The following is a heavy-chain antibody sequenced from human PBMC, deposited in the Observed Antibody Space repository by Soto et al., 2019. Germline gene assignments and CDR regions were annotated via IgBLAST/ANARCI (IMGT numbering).Heavy chain of an antibody. Sequence: QVQLVQSGAEVKKPGASVKVSCKASGYIFSDSGFSWVRQAPGQGLEWMGWISVYNGHPIYAQKFQGRLTMTTDTPTTTAYMELRSLRTDDSAVYYCARDRRDLLRGPDFDFWGQGTLVTVSS. CDR1: GYIFSDSG. CDR3: ARDRRDLLRGPDFDF. J-gene: IGHJ4*02. V-gene: IGHV1-18*01. CDR2: ISVYNGHP. D-gene: IGHD3-10*01.